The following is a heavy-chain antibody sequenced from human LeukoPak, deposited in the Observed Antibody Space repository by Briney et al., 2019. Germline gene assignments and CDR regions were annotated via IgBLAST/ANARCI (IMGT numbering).Heavy chain of an antibody. CDR1: GGSISSYY. CDR3: ARHKRGYSGYEPFDY. D-gene: IGHD5-12*01. J-gene: IGHJ4*02. V-gene: IGHV4-59*08. Sequence: SETLSLTCTVSGGSISSYYWSWIRQPPGKGLEWIGYIYYSGSTYYNPSLKSRVTISVDTSKNQFSLKLSSVTAADTAVYYCARHKRGYSGYEPFDYWGQGTLVTVSS. CDR2: IYYSGST.